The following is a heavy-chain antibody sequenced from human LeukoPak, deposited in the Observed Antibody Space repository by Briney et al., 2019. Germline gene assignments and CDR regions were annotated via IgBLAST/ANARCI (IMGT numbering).Heavy chain of an antibody. CDR1: GGSISSYY. Sequence: PSQTLSLTCTVSGGSISSYYWSWIRQPPGKGLEWIGYIYYSGSTNYNPSLKSRVTISVDTSKNQFSLKLSSATAADTAVYYCARYGYRYAGNWFDPWGQGTLVIVSS. D-gene: IGHD5-18*01. CDR3: ARYGYRYAGNWFDP. V-gene: IGHV4-59*01. CDR2: IYYSGST. J-gene: IGHJ5*02.